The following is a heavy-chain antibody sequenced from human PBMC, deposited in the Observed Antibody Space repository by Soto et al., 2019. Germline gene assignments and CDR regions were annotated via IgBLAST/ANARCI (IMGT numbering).Heavy chain of an antibody. Sequence: SETLSLTCTVSGGSISSGGYYWSWIRQHPGKGLEWIGYIYYSGGTYYNPSLKSRVTISVDTSKNQFSLKLSSVTAADTAVYYCASSIAVAATFDYWGQGTLVTVSS. V-gene: IGHV4-31*03. J-gene: IGHJ4*02. CDR2: IYYSGGT. CDR3: ASSIAVAATFDY. D-gene: IGHD6-19*01. CDR1: GGSISSGGYY.